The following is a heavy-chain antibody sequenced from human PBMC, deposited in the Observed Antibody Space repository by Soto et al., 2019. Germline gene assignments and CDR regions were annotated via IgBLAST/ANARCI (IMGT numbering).Heavy chain of an antibody. Sequence: QVQLQESGPGLVRPSQTLSLSCTVSGGSISNRANHWGWTRQHPGEGLAGIGYIYYSGGTYYTPSLKCRVTISIDASQDQFARKLSSVTAADTAVYYCAKGVRGVPNWFDPWGQGTLVTVSS. D-gene: IGHD3-10*01. CDR3: AKGVRGVPNWFDP. CDR2: IYYSGGT. J-gene: IGHJ5*02. V-gene: IGHV4-31*03. CDR1: GGSISNRANH.